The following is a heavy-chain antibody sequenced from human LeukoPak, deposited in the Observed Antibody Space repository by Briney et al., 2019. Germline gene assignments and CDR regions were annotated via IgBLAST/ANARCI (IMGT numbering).Heavy chain of an antibody. CDR2: LIPIFGTA. Sequence: SVKVSCKASGGTFSSYAISWVRQAPGQGLEWMGRLIPIFGTANYAQKFQGRVTITTDESTSTAYMELSSLRSEDTAVYYCARGFGESDQNWFDPWGQGTLVTVSS. CDR1: GGTFSSYA. CDR3: ARGFGESDQNWFDP. V-gene: IGHV1-69*05. J-gene: IGHJ5*02. D-gene: IGHD3-10*01.